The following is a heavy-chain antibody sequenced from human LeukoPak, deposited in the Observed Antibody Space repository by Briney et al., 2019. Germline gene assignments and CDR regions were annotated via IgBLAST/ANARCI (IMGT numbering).Heavy chain of an antibody. J-gene: IGHJ3*02. CDR1: GFTFSTYS. Sequence: PGGSLRLSCAASGFTFSTYSMNWVRQAPGKGLKWVSSISSSSSYIYYADSVKGRFTISRDNAKNSLYLQMNSLRAEDTAVYYCARERGGIDAFDIWGQGTMVTFSS. D-gene: IGHD2-15*01. CDR2: ISSSSSYI. V-gene: IGHV3-21*01. CDR3: ARERGGIDAFDI.